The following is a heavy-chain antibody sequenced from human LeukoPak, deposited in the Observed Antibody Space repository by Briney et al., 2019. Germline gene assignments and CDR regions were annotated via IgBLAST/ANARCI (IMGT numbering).Heavy chain of an antibody. Sequence: GGSPRLSCAASGFAFSSYAMSWVRQAPGKGLEWVSGSSGSGGSTYYADSVKGRFTISRDNSKNTLYLQMNSLRAEDTAVYYCAKGLRYFDYWGQGTLVTVSS. CDR1: GFAFSSYA. CDR3: AKGLRYFDY. J-gene: IGHJ4*02. V-gene: IGHV3-23*01. CDR2: SSGSGGST.